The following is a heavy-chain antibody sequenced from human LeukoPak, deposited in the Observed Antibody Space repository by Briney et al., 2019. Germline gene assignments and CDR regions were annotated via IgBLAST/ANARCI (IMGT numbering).Heavy chain of an antibody. J-gene: IGHJ4*02. Sequence: PGGSLRLSCAASGFTFAGSWMSWVRQAPGKGLEWVAYIKGDGSAQYYLGSVKGRFTISRDNAKNSLNLQMNSLRAEDTAVYYCATTSNAPGNYWGQGTLVTVSS. D-gene: IGHD6-6*01. CDR3: ATTSNAPGNY. CDR1: GFTFAGSW. CDR2: IKGDGSAQ. V-gene: IGHV3-7*01.